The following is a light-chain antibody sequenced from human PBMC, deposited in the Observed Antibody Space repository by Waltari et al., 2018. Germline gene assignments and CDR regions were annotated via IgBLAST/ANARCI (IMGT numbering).Light chain of an antibody. CDR2: WAS. J-gene: IGKJ1*01. CDR3: QQYYSTPWT. CDR1: QSVLSSSNNKNY. V-gene: IGKV4-1*01. Sequence: DIVMTQSPDSLAVYLGEGATINFKSIQSVLSSSNNKNYLAWYQQKPGQPPKLLIYWASTRESGVPDRFSGSGSGTDFTLTISSLQAEDVAVYYCQQYYSTPWTFGQGTKVEIK.